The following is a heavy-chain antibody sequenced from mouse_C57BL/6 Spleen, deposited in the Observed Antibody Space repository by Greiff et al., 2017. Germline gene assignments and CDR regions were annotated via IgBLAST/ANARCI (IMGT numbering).Heavy chain of an antibody. J-gene: IGHJ4*01. CDR1: GYTFTDYE. V-gene: IGHV1-15*01. Sequence: VQLQQSGAELVRPGASVTLSCKASGYTFTDYEMHWVKQTPVHGLEWIGAIDPETGGTAYNQKFKGKAILTADKSSSTAYMELRSLTSEDSAVYYCTRWITTVVEGAMDYWGQGTSVTVSS. CDR2: IDPETGGT. CDR3: TRWITTVVEGAMDY. D-gene: IGHD1-1*01.